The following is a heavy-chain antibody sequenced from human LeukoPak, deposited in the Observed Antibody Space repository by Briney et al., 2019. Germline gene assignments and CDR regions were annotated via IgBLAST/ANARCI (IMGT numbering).Heavy chain of an antibody. V-gene: IGHV3-23*01. CDR1: GFTFSSYA. D-gene: IGHD3-9*01. CDR2: FSGSGGST. Sequence: PGGSLRLACAASGFTFSSYAMGWVRQAPGRGVEWVSAFSGSGGSTYYAHSVSGGFTISRDNSKSTLYVQMNSPRAEHTAVYYCAKGVLEIRYFDWLELYYYFDYWGQGTLVTVSS. J-gene: IGHJ4*02. CDR3: AKGVLEIRYFDWLELYYYFDY.